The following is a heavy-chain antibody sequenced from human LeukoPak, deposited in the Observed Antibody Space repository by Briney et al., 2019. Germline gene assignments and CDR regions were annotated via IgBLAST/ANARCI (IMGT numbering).Heavy chain of an antibody. CDR3: ARDLHGDIVVVVAATPFDP. V-gene: IGHV1-8*01. CDR2: MNPNSGNT. D-gene: IGHD2-15*01. J-gene: IGHJ5*02. Sequence: ASVTVSCTASGYTFTSYDINWVRQATGQGLEWMGWMNPNSGNTGYAQKFQGRVTMTRNTSISTAYMELSRLTSDDTAVYYCARDLHGDIVVVVAATPFDPWGQGTLVTVSS. CDR1: GYTFTSYD.